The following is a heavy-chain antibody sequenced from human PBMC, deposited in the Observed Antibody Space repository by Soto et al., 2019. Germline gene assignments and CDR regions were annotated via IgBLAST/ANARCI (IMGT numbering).Heavy chain of an antibody. CDR2: IYDTGISGYTPST. CDR3: ARHGVVRLDY. D-gene: IGHD3-10*01. CDR1: GGSITSSY. Sequence: SETLSLTCTVSGGSITSSYWSWIRRPPGKGLEWIAYIYDTGISGYTPSTSYNPSLKSRVTISVDTSKNQFSLKLSSVTAADTAVYYCARHGVVRLDYWGQGTLVT. V-gene: IGHV4-59*08. J-gene: IGHJ4*02.